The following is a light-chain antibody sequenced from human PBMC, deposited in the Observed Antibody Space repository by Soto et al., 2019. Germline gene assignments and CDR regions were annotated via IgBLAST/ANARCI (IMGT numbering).Light chain of an antibody. CDR2: SNS. CDR3: QSFCASLRGWA. CDR1: RSNTGAGYD. Sequence: QSVLTQPPSVSGAPGQRVTISCTGTRSNTGAGYDVHWYQQHPGTAPKYVIDSNSNRPSGFPDRFSSSKSGTSASLAISGLQAEDEADYFCQSFCASLRGWAFGGGTTLTVL. V-gene: IGLV1-40*01. J-gene: IGLJ3*02.